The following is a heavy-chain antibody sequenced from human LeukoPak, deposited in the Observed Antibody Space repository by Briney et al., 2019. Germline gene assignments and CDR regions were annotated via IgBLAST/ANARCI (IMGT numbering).Heavy chain of an antibody. CDR2: INPNSGGT. V-gene: IGHV1-2*04. CDR3: ARGGVVDYYYYGMDV. Sequence: AAVTVSCTASGYTFTVYYMHWVRQAPGQGLEWMGWINPNSGGTNYAQKFQGWVTMTRDTSISTAYMELSRLRSDDTAVYYCARGGVVDYYYYGMDVWGQGTTVTVSS. J-gene: IGHJ6*02. D-gene: IGHD2-2*01. CDR1: GYTFTVYY.